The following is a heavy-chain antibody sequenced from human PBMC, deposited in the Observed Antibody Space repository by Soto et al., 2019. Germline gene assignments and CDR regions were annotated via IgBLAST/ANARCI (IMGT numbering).Heavy chain of an antibody. J-gene: IGHJ6*03. V-gene: IGHV2-5*02. CDR3: AHTLSSSWFNIRDYYYYYMDV. Sequence: SGPTLVKPTQTLTLTCTFSGFSLSTSGVGVGWIRQPPGKALEWLALIYWDDDKRYSPSLKSRLTITKDTSKNQVVLTMTNMDPVDTATYYCAHTLSSSWFNIRDYYYYYMDVWGKGTTVTVSS. CDR1: GFSLSTSGVG. CDR2: IYWDDDK. D-gene: IGHD6-13*01.